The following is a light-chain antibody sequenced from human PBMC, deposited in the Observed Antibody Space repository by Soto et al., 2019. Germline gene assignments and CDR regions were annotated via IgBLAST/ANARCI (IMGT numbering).Light chain of an antibody. CDR1: QSITSW. J-gene: IGKJ1*01. CDR3: QQYNTYST. CDR2: KAS. Sequence: EIHMTQSPSNLSSAVADIVTITCRASQSITSWLAWYQQKPGKAPNLLIYKASSLESGVPSRFSGSGSGTEFTLTISSLQPDDFATYYCQQYNTYSTFGQGTKVDIK. V-gene: IGKV1-5*03.